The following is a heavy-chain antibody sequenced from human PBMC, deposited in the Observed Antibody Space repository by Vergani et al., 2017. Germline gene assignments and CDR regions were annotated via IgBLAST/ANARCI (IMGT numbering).Heavy chain of an antibody. CDR1: GFSLSTSGVG. J-gene: IGHJ4*02. CDR2: IYWDDDK. CDR3: ENRSDKGYSGGWSRKPHYDFDY. Sequence: QITLKESGPTLVKPTQTLTLTCTFSGFSLSTSGVGVGWIRQPPGKALEWLALIYWDDDKRYRPSLKSRLTITKDTSKNQVVLTMTNMDPVDTATYYCENRSDKGYSGGWSRKPHYDFDYWGQGTLVTVSS. V-gene: IGHV2-5*02. D-gene: IGHD6-19*01.